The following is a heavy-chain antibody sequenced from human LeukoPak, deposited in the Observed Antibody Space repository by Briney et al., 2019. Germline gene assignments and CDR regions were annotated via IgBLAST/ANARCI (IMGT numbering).Heavy chain of an antibody. CDR3: ARDGDDSNIDY. Sequence: PSETLSLTCTVYGGSFSGYYMSWIRQAPGKGLEWVSYISSSSSYTNYADSVKGRFTISRDNAKNSLYLQMNSLRAEDTAVYYCARDGDDSNIDYWGQGTLVTVSS. D-gene: IGHD4-11*01. CDR2: ISSSSSYT. CDR1: GGSFSGYY. V-gene: IGHV3-11*05. J-gene: IGHJ4*02.